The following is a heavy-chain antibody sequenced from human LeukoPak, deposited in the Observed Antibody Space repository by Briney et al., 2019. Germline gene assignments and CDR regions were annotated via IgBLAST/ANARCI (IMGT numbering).Heavy chain of an antibody. Sequence: PSETLSLTCAVYGGSFSGYYWSWIRQPPGKGLEWIGEINHSGSTNYNPSLKSRVTISVDTSKNQFSLELSSVTAADTAVYYCAGASGSWYYYYGMDVWGQGTTVTVSS. CDR1: GGSFSGYY. D-gene: IGHD2-15*01. V-gene: IGHV4-34*01. J-gene: IGHJ6*02. CDR2: INHSGST. CDR3: AGASGSWYYYYGMDV.